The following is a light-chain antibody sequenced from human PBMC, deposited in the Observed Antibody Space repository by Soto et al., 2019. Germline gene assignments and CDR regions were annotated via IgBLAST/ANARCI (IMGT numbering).Light chain of an antibody. CDR1: SGSVSTSYY. V-gene: IGLV8-61*01. J-gene: IGLJ3*02. Sequence: QTVVTQEPSFSVSPGGTVTLTCGLTSGSVSTSYYPSWYQQTPGQAPRTLIYSTNTRSSGVPDRFSGSILGNKAALTITGAQADHECDYYCVLYMGSGISVFGGGTKVTVL. CDR3: VLYMGSGISV. CDR2: STN.